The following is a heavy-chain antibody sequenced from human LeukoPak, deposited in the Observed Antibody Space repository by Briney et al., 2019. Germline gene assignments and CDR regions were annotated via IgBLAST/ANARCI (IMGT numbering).Heavy chain of an antibody. J-gene: IGHJ4*02. Sequence: GGSLRLSCEASGFTFSSYWMHWVRQAPGKGLVCVSRITSDGSSTSYADSVKGRFTISRDNAQNTLYLQMNSLRAEDTAVYYCARGGGIAAAGTYFFDYWGQGTLVTVSS. D-gene: IGHD6-13*01. CDR2: ITSDGSST. V-gene: IGHV3-74*01. CDR1: GFTFSSYW. CDR3: ARGGGIAAAGTYFFDY.